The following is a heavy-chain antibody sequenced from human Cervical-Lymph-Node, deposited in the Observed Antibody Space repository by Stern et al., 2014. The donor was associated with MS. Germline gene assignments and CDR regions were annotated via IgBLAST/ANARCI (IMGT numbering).Heavy chain of an antibody. V-gene: IGHV4-61*02. J-gene: IGHJ6*02. CDR3: ASSQGYHYGLDV. Sequence: QVQLQESGPGLVRPSQTLSLTCTVSGGSINSVGFYWTWIRQPAGNWLGWMGRIYPPDNITYNPSLKSRVTISKDTSRNHFSLRLTSVTAADAATYYCASSQGYHYGLDVWGRGTTVTVSS. CDR2: IYPPDNI. CDR1: GGSINSVGFY.